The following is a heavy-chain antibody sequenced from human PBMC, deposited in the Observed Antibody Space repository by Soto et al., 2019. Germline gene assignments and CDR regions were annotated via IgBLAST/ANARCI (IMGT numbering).Heavy chain of an antibody. V-gene: IGHV4-31*03. J-gene: IGHJ5*02. D-gene: IGHD2-2*01. CDR2: IYYTGVT. CDR3: ARDSSSTANWLDP. CDR1: GASLHIGGYY. Sequence: PSETLSLTCTVSGASLHIGGYYWAWIRQNPGKGLEWIGYIYYTGVTYYNPSLGSRVNISVDTSKNQFSLELTSVTAADTAVYYCARDSSSTANWLDPWGQGLLVTVSS.